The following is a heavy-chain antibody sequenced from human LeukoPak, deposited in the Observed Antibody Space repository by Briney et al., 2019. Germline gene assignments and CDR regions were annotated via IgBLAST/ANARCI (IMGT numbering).Heavy chain of an antibody. CDR2: INPDGNTT. D-gene: IGHD7-27*01. CDR3: VRALLGTSDY. Sequence: GGSLRLSCAASGFTFSSSWMHWVRQAPGKGLVRVSRINPDGNTTNYADSVKGRFTISRDNANNMLYLLMNSLRVGDTAVYYCVRALLGTSDYWGQGTLVTVSS. CDR1: GFTFSSSW. V-gene: IGHV3-74*01. J-gene: IGHJ4*02.